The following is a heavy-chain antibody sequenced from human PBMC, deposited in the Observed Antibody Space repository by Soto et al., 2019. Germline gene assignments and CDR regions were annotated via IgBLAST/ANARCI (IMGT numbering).Heavy chain of an antibody. CDR3: AKGGRQWLVTSDFNY. CDR2: IDKSGTTR. Sequence: PGGSLRLSCVGSGFTFSSYGMNWVRQRPGKGLEWLSSIDKSGTTRYYADSVKGRFTISRDSSKNTVSLEMTSLRAEDTAVYYCAKGGRQWLVTSDFNYWGQGALVTVSS. D-gene: IGHD6-19*01. CDR1: GFTFSSYG. J-gene: IGHJ4*02. V-gene: IGHV3-48*01.